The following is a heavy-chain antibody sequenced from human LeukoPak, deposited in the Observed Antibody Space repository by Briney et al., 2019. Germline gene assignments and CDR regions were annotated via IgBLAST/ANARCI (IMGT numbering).Heavy chain of an antibody. Sequence: SETLSLTCTVSGDSISNHYWSWIRQPPGKGLVWIGYIFYSGNTHYNPSLKSRVTMSVDTSKNQFSLRLSSVTHADTPVYYCARDRGEGIVGTFDYWGQGTLVTVSS. V-gene: IGHV4-59*11. J-gene: IGHJ4*02. CDR2: IFYSGNT. CDR3: ARDRGEGIVGTFDY. D-gene: IGHD1-26*01. CDR1: GDSISNHY.